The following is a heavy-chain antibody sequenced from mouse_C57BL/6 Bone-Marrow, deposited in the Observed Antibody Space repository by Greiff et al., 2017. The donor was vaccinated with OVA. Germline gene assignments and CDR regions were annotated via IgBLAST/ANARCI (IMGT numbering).Heavy chain of an antibody. V-gene: IGHV1-19*01. Sequence: EVKLMESGPVLVKPGASVKMSCKASGYTFTDYYMNWVKQSHGKSLEWIGVINPYNGGTSYNQKFKGKATLTVDKSSSTAYMELNSLTSEDSAVYYCARLLLRSYFDYWGQGTTLTVSS. CDR1: GYTFTDYY. CDR2: INPYNGGT. D-gene: IGHD1-1*01. CDR3: ARLLLRSYFDY. J-gene: IGHJ2*01.